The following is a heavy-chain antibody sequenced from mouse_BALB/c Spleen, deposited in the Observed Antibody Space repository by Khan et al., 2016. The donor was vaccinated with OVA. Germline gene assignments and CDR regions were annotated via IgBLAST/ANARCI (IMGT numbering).Heavy chain of an antibody. V-gene: IGHV5-9-3*01. CDR1: GFTFSSYA. J-gene: IGHJ1*01. CDR3: ARHPITTEVATSYWFFDF. CDR2: ITGGGTYT. D-gene: IGHD1-1*01. Sequence: EVELVESGGGLVKPGGSLKLSCAASGFTFSSYAMPWVRQTPEKRLEWVATITGGGTYTYYPDSVKGRFTISRDNVNNTLYLQMSSLRSEDTAMYYCARHPITTEVATSYWFFDFWGAGTTVTVST.